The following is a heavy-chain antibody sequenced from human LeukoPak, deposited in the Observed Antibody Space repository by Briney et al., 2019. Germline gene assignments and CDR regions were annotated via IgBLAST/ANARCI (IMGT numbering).Heavy chain of an antibody. J-gene: IGHJ4*02. Sequence: PGGSLRLSCAASGYWMHWVRQAPGKGLVWVSRSKSDGSNTDYADSVKGRFTIFRDNAKNTLYLQMNSLRDEDTAVYYCASNTHHYAGSGFCDYWGPGILVTVSS. CDR1: GYW. CDR2: SKSDGSNT. CDR3: ASNTHHYAGSGFCDY. D-gene: IGHD3-22*01. V-gene: IGHV3-74*01.